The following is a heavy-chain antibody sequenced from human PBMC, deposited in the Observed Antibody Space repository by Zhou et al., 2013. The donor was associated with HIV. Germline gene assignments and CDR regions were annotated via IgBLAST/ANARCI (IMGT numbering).Heavy chain of an antibody. D-gene: IGHD3-22*01. J-gene: IGHJ4*02. V-gene: IGHV1-2*02. CDR1: GYTFTGYY. CDR2: INPNSGGT. Sequence: QVQLVQSGAEVKKPGASVKVSCKASGYTFTGYYMHWVRQAPGQGLEWMGWINPNSGGTNYAQKFQGRVTMTRDTSISTAYMELSRLRSDDTAVYYCARSGGGVVITTAPIRFWDYWGQGTLGHRLL. CDR3: ARSGGGVVITTAPIRFWDY.